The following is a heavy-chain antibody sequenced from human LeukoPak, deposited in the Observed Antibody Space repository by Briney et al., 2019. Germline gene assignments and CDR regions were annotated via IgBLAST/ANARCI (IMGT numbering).Heavy chain of an antibody. D-gene: IGHD3-9*01. V-gene: IGHV3-20*04. Sequence: PGGSLRLSCAASGFTFDDYGMSWVRQAPGKGLEWVSGINWNGGCIGYADSVKGRFTISRDNAKNSLYLQMNSLRAEDTALYYCARAEGDHYDTTYDYWGQGPMVTVSS. CDR3: ARAEGDHYDTTYDY. CDR1: GFTFDDYG. J-gene: IGHJ4*02. CDR2: INWNGGCI.